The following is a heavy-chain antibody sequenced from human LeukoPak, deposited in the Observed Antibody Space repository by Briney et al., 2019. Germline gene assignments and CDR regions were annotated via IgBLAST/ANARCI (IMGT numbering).Heavy chain of an antibody. J-gene: IGHJ6*03. D-gene: IGHD6-19*01. CDR3: ARVGSGWYYYYYYYMDV. CDR2: IYYSGGT. CDR1: GGSISSYY. V-gene: IGHV4-59*01. Sequence: SETLSLTCTVSGGSISSYYWSWIRQPPGKGLEWIGYIYYSGGTNYNPSLKSRVTISVDTSKNQFSLKLSSVTAADTAVYYCARVGSGWYYYYYYYMDVWGKGTTVTVSS.